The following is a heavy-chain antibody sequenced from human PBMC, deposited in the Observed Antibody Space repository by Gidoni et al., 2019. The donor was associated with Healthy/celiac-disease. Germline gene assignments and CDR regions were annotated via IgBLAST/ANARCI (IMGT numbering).Heavy chain of an antibody. D-gene: IGHD6-13*01. CDR3: ARDRIAAAGATYFDY. V-gene: IGHV4-39*07. CDR2: IYYSGST. CDR1: GGSISSSSYY. J-gene: IGHJ4*02. Sequence: KPSETLSLTCTVSGGSISSSSYYWGWIRQPPGKGLEWIGSIYYSGSTYDNPSLKSRVTISVDTSKNQCSLKLSSVTAADTAVYYCARDRIAAAGATYFDYWGQGTLVTVSS.